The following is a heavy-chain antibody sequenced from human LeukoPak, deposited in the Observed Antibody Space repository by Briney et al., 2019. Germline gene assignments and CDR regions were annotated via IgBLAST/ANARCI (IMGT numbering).Heavy chain of an antibody. CDR2: ISAYNGNT. J-gene: IGHJ4*02. D-gene: IGHD6-19*01. V-gene: IGHV1-18*04. CDR3: ARDSSSSGWYGFDY. CDR1: GYTFTSYG. Sequence: ASVKVSCKASGYTFTSYGISWVRQAPGQGLEWMGWISAYNGNTNYAQNLQGRVTMTTDTSTSTAYMELRSLRSDDTAVYYCARDSSSSGWYGFDYWGRGTLVTVSS.